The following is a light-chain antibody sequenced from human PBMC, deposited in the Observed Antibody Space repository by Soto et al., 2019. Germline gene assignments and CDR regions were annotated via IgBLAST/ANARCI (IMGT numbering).Light chain of an antibody. CDR1: QSRLHSNGYNY. Sequence: DIVMTQSPLSLPVTPGEPASISCRSSQSRLHSNGYNYLDWYLQKPGQSPQLLIYLGSNRASGVPDRFSGSGSGTDFTLKISRVEAEDVGVYYCMQALQTSVTFGQGTKVDIK. CDR3: MQALQTSVT. V-gene: IGKV2-28*01. J-gene: IGKJ1*01. CDR2: LGS.